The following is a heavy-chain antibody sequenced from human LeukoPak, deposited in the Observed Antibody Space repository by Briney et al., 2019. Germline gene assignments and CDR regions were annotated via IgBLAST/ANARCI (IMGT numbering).Heavy chain of an antibody. D-gene: IGHD3-3*01. CDR3: ARSTNKRITTFWSGYPFDY. J-gene: IGHJ4*02. V-gene: IGHV4-38-2*02. CDR1: GYSISSGYY. CDR2: IYHSGST. Sequence: SETLSLTCTVSGYSISSGYYWGWIRQPPGKGLEWIGSIYHSGSTYYNPSLKSRVTISVDTSKNQFSLKLSSVTAADTAVYYCARSTNKRITTFWSGYPFDYWGQGTLVTVSS.